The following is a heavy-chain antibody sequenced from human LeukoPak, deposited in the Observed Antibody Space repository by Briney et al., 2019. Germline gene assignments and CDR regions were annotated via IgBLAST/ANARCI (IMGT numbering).Heavy chain of an antibody. J-gene: IGHJ4*02. CDR3: ARVDTAMVIDY. D-gene: IGHD5-18*01. CDR2: IIPILGIA. Sequence: AASVKVSCKASGGTFSSYAISWVRQAPGQGLEWMGRIIPILGIANYAQKFQGRVTITADKSTSTAYIEPSSLRSEDTAVYYCARVDTAMVIDYWGKGTLVTVSS. CDR1: GGTFSSYA. V-gene: IGHV1-69*04.